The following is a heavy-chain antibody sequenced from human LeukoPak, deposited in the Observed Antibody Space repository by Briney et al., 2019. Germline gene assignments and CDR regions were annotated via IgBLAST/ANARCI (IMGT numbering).Heavy chain of an antibody. Sequence: GASVKVSCKASGYTFTSYGISWVRQAPGQGLEWVGRIIPILGIANYAQKFQGRVTITADKSTSTAYMELSSLRSEDTAVYYCAPLSVDTAMVSRFSDYWGQGTLVTVSS. CDR3: APLSVDTAMVSRFSDY. D-gene: IGHD5-18*01. V-gene: IGHV1-69*04. J-gene: IGHJ4*02. CDR1: GYTFTSYG. CDR2: IIPILGIA.